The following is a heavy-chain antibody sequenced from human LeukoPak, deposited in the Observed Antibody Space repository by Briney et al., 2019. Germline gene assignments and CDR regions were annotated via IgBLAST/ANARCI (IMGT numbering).Heavy chain of an antibody. V-gene: IGHV3-30*15. D-gene: IGHD3-10*01. CDR1: GFPFSTYA. Sequence: GRSLSLPFAASGFPFSTYAMHWVRRAPGKALGWVAVFSEDVSTKFYADSVKGRFTISRDNSKNTLCLEMSSLRAGDTAVHYCARVQLWRRGYYYYLDVWGKGTTVTVTS. CDR2: FSEDVSTK. CDR3: ARVQLWRRGYYYYLDV. J-gene: IGHJ6*03.